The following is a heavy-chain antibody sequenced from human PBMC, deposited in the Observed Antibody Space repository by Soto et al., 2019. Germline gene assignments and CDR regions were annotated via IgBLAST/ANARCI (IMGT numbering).Heavy chain of an antibody. D-gene: IGHD4-17*01. J-gene: IGHJ4*02. V-gene: IGHV4-61*03. Sequence: PSETLSRTCKFSVYSVSTFVYDWTFIRQPPGKGLEWIGYIYYSGSTKYNPSLEIRATIFADKSGSHFSLNLTSVTADDTAVYYSARSDYALDYWGRGTLVTXSS. CDR3: ARSDYALDY. CDR2: IYYSGST. CDR1: VYSVSTFVYD.